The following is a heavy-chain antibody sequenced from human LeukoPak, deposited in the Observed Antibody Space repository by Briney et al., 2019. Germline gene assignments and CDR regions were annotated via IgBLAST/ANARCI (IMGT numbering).Heavy chain of an antibody. Sequence: PSETLSLTCAVYGGSFSGYYWSWIRRPPGKGLEWIGEINHSGSTNYNPSLKSRVTISVDTSKNQFSLKLSSVTAADTAVYYCAKPIPSYGDYSDYWGQGTLVTVSS. CDR2: INHSGST. D-gene: IGHD4-17*01. V-gene: IGHV4-34*01. CDR3: AKPIPSYGDYSDY. J-gene: IGHJ4*02. CDR1: GGSFSGYY.